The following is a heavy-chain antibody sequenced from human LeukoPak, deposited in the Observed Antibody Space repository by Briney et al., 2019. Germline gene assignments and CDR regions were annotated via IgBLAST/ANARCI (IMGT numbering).Heavy chain of an antibody. D-gene: IGHD6-13*01. V-gene: IGHV1-3*01. CDR2: INAGNGNT. Sequence: ASVKVSCKASGGTFSSYAISWVRQAPGQRLEWMGWINAGNGNTKYSQKFQGRVTITRDTSASTAYMELSSLRSEDTAVYYCARGGSSSWYGNWFDPWGQGTLVTVSS. CDR1: GGTFSSYA. J-gene: IGHJ5*02. CDR3: ARGGSSSWYGNWFDP.